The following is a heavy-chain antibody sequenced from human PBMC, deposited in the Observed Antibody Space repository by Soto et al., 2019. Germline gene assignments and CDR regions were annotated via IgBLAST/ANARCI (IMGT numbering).Heavy chain of an antibody. CDR1: GGSITTGGYY. CDR3: ARTKCSGGSCYSWSLDY. J-gene: IGHJ4*02. CDR2: RYYSEST. Sequence: SETLSLTCTVSGGSITTGGYYWSWIRQLPGKGLEWIGHRYYSESTYYNPSLKSRVSISLDTSKNQFSLKLSFVTAADTAMYYCARTKCSGGSCYSWSLDYWGQGTPVTSPQ. V-gene: IGHV4-31*03. D-gene: IGHD2-15*01.